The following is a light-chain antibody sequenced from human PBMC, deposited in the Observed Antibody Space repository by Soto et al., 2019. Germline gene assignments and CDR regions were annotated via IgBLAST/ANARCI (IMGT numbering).Light chain of an antibody. V-gene: IGLV2-8*01. CDR2: EVN. CDR1: SSDIGTYNS. CDR3: SSYADDDSLV. J-gene: IGLJ2*01. Sequence: QSALTQPPSASGSPGQSVTISCTGTSSDIGTYNSVSWYQHHPGKAPKLMIYEVNKRPSGVPDRFSGSKSGKTASLTVSGLQAGDEADYYCSSYADDDSLVFXGGTKVTVL.